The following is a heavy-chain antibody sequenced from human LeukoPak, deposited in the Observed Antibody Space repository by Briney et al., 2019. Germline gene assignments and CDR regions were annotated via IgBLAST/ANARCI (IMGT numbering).Heavy chain of an antibody. CDR3: ARVNDYGGNDDAFDI. Sequence: QPGGSLRLSCVASGSTFSSYEMNWVRQAPGKGLEWVSYIRSTGSIIFYADSVKGRFTISRDNAKNSLYLQMNSLRAEDTALYYCARVNDYGGNDDAFDIWGQGTMVTVPS. V-gene: IGHV3-48*03. CDR1: GSTFSSYE. D-gene: IGHD4-23*01. J-gene: IGHJ3*02. CDR2: IRSTGSII.